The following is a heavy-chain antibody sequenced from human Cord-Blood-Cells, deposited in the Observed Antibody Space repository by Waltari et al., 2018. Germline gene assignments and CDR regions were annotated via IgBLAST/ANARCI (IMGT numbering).Heavy chain of an antibody. CDR1: GGTFSSYA. V-gene: IGHV1-69*12. CDR2: IIPSFGNA. CDR3: ARRYCSSTSCYYFDY. J-gene: IGHJ4*02. Sequence: QVQLVQSGAEVKKPGSSVKVSCKASGGTFSSYAISWVRQAPGQGLEWMGGIIPSFGNANYEQKFQGRVTITADESTSTAYMELSSLRSEDTAVYYCARRYCSSTSCYYFDYWGQGTLVTVSS. D-gene: IGHD2-2*01.